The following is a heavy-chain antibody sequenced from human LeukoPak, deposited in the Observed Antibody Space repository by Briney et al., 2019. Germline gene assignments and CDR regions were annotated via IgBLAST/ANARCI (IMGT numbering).Heavy chain of an antibody. Sequence: KAGGSLRLSCAASGFTFSSYSMNWVRQAPGKGLEWVSSISSNSIYVFYADSMKGRFTISRDNAKNSLSLQMNSLRAEDTAVYYCARDQVDRIWYSDYWGQGTLVTVSS. J-gene: IGHJ4*02. V-gene: IGHV3-21*01. CDR3: ARDQVDRIWYSDY. D-gene: IGHD1-14*01. CDR2: ISSNSIYV. CDR1: GFTFSSYS.